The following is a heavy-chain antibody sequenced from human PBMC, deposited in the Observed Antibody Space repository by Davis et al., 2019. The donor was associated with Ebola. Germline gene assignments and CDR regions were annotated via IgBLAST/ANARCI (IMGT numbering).Heavy chain of an antibody. CDR2: IKQDGSEK. J-gene: IGHJ6*02. Sequence: GGSLRLSCAASGFTFSSYWMSWVRQAPGKGLEWVANIKQDGSEKYYVDSVKGRFTISRDNAKNSLYLQMNSLRAEDTAVYYCARGVVVPAGYYYYGMDVWGQGTTVTVSS. CDR3: ARGVVVPAGYYYYGMDV. CDR1: GFTFSSYW. V-gene: IGHV3-7*01. D-gene: IGHD2-2*01.